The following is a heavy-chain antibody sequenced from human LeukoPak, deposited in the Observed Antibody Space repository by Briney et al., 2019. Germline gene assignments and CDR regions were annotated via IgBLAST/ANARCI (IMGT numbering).Heavy chain of an antibody. D-gene: IGHD3-22*01. V-gene: IGHV5-51*04. CDR3: PKRAYYESSGSYDC. Sequence: KISCKGSGYSFNSYWIGWVRQMPGKSLDWMGIIYPGDSNIRYSSSFQGQVTISADKPISTAYLTWNSLKASHTAMYYCPKRAYYESSGSYDCWGHGSLVTVSS. CDR1: GYSFNSYW. J-gene: IGHJ4*01. CDR2: IYPGDSNI.